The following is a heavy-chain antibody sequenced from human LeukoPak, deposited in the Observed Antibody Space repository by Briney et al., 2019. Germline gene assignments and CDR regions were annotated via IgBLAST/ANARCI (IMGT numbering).Heavy chain of an antibody. V-gene: IGHV4-59*08. J-gene: IGHJ4*02. CDR2: IYYSGST. CDR1: GGSISSYY. CDR3: ARVAGFYDSSGYSDY. Sequence: SETLSLTCTVSGGSISSYYWSWIRQPPGKGLEWIGYIYYSGSTNYNPSLKSRVTISVDTSKNQFSLKLSSVTAADTAVYYCARVAGFYDSSGYSDYWGQGTLVTVSS. D-gene: IGHD3-22*01.